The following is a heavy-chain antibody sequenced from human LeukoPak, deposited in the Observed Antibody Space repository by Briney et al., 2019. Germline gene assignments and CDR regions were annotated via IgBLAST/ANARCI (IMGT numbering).Heavy chain of an antibody. CDR1: GFTFSSFE. J-gene: IGHJ6*03. CDR3: AKGSGSYSRYYYYYMDV. Sequence: PGGSLRLSCAASGFTFSSFEMNWVRQAPGKGLEWVSHISSSGTTIYDADSVKGRFTISRDNAKNSLYLQMNSLRVEDTAVYYCAKGSGSYSRYYYYYMDVWSKGTTVTVSS. D-gene: IGHD3-10*01. CDR2: ISSSGTTI. V-gene: IGHV3-48*03.